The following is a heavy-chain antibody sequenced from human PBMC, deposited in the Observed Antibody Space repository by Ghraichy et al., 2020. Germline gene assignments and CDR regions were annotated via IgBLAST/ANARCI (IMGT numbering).Heavy chain of an antibody. CDR2: IIPIFGTA. Sequence: SVKVSCKASGGTFSSYAISWVRQAPGQGLEWMGGIIPIFGTANYAQKFQGRVTITADESTSTAYMELSSLRSEDTAVYYCARTPYGEHRTYYYYGMDVWGQGTTVTVSS. V-gene: IGHV1-69*13. CDR3: ARTPYGEHRTYYYYGMDV. J-gene: IGHJ6*02. D-gene: IGHD4-17*01. CDR1: GGTFSSYA.